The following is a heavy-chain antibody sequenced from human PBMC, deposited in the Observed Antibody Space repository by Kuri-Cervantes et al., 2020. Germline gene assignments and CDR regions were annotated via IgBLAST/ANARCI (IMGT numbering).Heavy chain of an antibody. Sequence: SGPTLVKSTPTLTPTCTFSGFSISNSGGGVRWIRQPPGKALEWLALIYGDDDKRYSPSLKSRLTITKDTSNNQVVLTMTNMDPVDTATYYCAHAIRQQLVSYTYYYGMDVWGQGTTVTVSS. CDR3: AHAIRQQLVSYTYYYGMDV. CDR1: GFSISNSGGG. D-gene: IGHD6-13*01. J-gene: IGHJ6*02. V-gene: IGHV2-5*02. CDR2: IYGDDDK.